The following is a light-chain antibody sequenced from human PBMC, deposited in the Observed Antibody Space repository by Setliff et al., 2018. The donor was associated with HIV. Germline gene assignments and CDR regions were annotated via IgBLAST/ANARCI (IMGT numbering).Light chain of an antibody. CDR3: SSYTTSNTVPHV. J-gene: IGLJ1*01. Sequence: QSALTQPASVSGSPGQLITISCTGTSSDVGGHNYVSWYQQHPGKAPKLIIYEVSYRPSGVSNRFSGSKSGNTASLTISGLQAEDEAEYHCSSYTTSNTVPHVFGTGTKVTVL. CDR1: SSDVGGHNY. V-gene: IGLV2-14*01. CDR2: EVS.